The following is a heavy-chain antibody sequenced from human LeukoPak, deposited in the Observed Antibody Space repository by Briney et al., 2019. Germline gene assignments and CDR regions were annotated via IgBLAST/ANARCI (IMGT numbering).Heavy chain of an antibody. V-gene: IGHV4-59*01. CDR1: GGSISSYY. Sequence: SETLSLTCTVSGGSISSYYWSWIRQPAGKGLEWIGYIYYSGSTNYNPSLKSRVTISVDTSKNQFSLKLSSVTAADTAVYYCARDGGEELANYFDYWGQGTLVTVSS. CDR2: IYYSGST. CDR3: ARDGGEELANYFDY. D-gene: IGHD3-16*01. J-gene: IGHJ4*02.